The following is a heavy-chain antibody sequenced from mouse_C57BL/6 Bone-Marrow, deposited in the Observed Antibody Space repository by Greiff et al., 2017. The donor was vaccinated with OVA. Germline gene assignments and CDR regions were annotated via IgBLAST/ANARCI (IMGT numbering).Heavy chain of an antibody. J-gene: IGHJ2*01. CDR3: TRGGNYYGSSYGYFDY. CDR2: IDPETGGT. Sequence: QVQLKQSGAELVRPGASVTLSCKASGYTFTDYEMHWVKQTPVHGLEWIGAIDPETGGTAYNQKFKGKAILTADKSSSTAYMELRSLTSEDSAVYYCTRGGNYYGSSYGYFDYWGQGTTLTVSS. D-gene: IGHD1-1*01. CDR1: GYTFTDYE. V-gene: IGHV1-15*01.